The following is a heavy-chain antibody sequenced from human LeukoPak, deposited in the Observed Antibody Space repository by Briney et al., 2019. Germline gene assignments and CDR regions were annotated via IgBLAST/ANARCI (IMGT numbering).Heavy chain of an antibody. CDR2: IKQDGSEK. CDR3: ASWSAFDY. V-gene: IGHV3-7*01. CDR1: GFIFSNYW. J-gene: IGHJ4*02. D-gene: IGHD2-15*01. Sequence: PGGSLRLSCAASGFIFSNYWMSWVRQAPGKGLEWVANIKQDGSEKYYVVSVKGRFTISRDNAKNSLYLQMNSLGAEDTAVYYCASWSAFDYWGQGILVTVSS.